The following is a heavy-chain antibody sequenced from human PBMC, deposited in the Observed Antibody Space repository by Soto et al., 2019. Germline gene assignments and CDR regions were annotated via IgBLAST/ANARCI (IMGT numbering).Heavy chain of an antibody. J-gene: IGHJ5*02. D-gene: IGHD5-12*01. V-gene: IGHV1-2*02. Sequence: ASVKVSCAASGYSFTGYFIHWVRQAPGQGLEWMGWINPNTGVTNYAQRFKGRVTMTRDTSITTAYVDLTSLTSDDTAVYYCAREGLVPWFDPWGQGTLVPVSS. CDR3: AREGLVPWFDP. CDR2: INPNTGVT. CDR1: GYSFTGYF.